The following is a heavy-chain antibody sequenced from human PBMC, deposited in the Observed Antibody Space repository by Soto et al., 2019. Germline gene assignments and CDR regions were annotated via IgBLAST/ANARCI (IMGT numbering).Heavy chain of an antibody. J-gene: IGHJ6*02. D-gene: IGHD3-3*01. CDR3: GRNPFGVSSDGVVV. CDR1: EFPVTTNY. CDR2: LYSTNIA. Sequence: EVQVVESGGGLIQPGGSLRLSCAASEFPVTTNYLTWVRQAPGKGLEWVSLLYSTNIAHYADSVRGRFTISRDISKNMFYLEMNSLRAEDTAVYYCGRNPFGVSSDGVVVWGQGTTVTVSS. V-gene: IGHV3-53*01.